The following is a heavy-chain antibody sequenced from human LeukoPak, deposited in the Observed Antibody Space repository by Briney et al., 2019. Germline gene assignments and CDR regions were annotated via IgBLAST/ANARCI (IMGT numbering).Heavy chain of an antibody. CDR3: ARGVLPAAIDHNYMDV. CDR1: GYTFTSYH. J-gene: IGHJ6*03. D-gene: IGHD2-2*01. CDR2: INPSGGIT. V-gene: IGHV1-46*01. Sequence: ASVKVSCKASGYTFTSYHMHWVRQAPGQGLEWMGIINPSGGITTYAQKFQGRVTMTRGTSTSTVYMELSSLRSEDTAMYYCARGVLPAAIDHNYMDVWGKGTTVTISS.